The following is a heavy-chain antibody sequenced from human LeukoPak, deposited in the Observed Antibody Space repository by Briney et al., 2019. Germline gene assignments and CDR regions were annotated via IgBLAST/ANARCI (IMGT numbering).Heavy chain of an antibody. CDR1: GFTFSSYG. CDR2: IWYDGSNK. J-gene: IGHJ6*02. Sequence: PGGSLRLSCAASGFTFSSYGMHWVRQAPGKGLEWVAVIWYDGSNKYYADSVKGRFTISRDNSKNTLYLQMNSLRAEDTAVYYCARASAGSGSYYAPAYYYYGMDVWGQGTTVTVSS. CDR3: ARASAGSGSYYAPAYYYYGMDV. D-gene: IGHD3-10*01. V-gene: IGHV3-33*01.